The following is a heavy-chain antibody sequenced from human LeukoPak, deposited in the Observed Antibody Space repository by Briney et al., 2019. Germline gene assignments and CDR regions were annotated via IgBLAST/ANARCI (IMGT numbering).Heavy chain of an antibody. V-gene: IGHV3-7*01. CDR3: ARDGLGVVIGEFDY. Sequence: SGGSLRLSCAASGFTFSSYWMSWVRQAPGKGLEWVANIKQDGSEKYYVDSVKGRFTISRDNAKNSLYLQMNSLRAEDTAVHYCARDGLGVVIGEFDYWGQGTLVTVSS. CDR1: GFTFSSYW. J-gene: IGHJ4*02. D-gene: IGHD3-3*01. CDR2: IKQDGSEK.